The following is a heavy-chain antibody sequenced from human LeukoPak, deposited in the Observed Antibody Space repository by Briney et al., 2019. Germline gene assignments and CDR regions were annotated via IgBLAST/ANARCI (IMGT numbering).Heavy chain of an antibody. D-gene: IGHD5-12*01. CDR2: TSSSGSTI. CDR1: GFTFSNYW. V-gene: IGHV3-48*04. CDR3: ASPLEVALDAFDI. Sequence: GGSLRLSCAASGFTFSNYWMNWVRQAPGKGLEWVSYTSSSGSTIYYADSVKGRFTISRDNAKNSLYLQMNSLRAEDTAVYYCASPLEVALDAFDIWGQGTMVTVSS. J-gene: IGHJ3*02.